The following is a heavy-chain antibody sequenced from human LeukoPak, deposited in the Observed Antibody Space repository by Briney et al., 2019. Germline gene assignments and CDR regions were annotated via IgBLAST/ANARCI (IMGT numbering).Heavy chain of an antibody. D-gene: IGHD3-22*01. CDR2: ITSSSSYI. Sequence: GGSLRLSCAASGFTFSIYNMNWVRQAPGKGLEWVSSITSSSSYIYYADSVEGRFTISRDNAKNSLYLQMNSLRAEDTAVYYCARDRNYYDSSGYYYADAFDIWGQGTMVTVSS. CDR1: GFTFSIYN. J-gene: IGHJ3*02. CDR3: ARDRNYYDSSGYYYADAFDI. V-gene: IGHV3-21*01.